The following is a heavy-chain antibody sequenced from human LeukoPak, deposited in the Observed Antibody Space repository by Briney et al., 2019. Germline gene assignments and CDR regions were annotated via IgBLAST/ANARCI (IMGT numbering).Heavy chain of an antibody. V-gene: IGHV4-61*01. Sequence: SETLSLTCTVSGGSVSSGSNYWIWIRQPPGKGLEWTGYIYNSGSTSYNPSLKSRVTISVDTSKNQFSLKLSSVTAADTAVYYCARAETLYYFDYWGQGTLVTVSS. J-gene: IGHJ4*02. D-gene: IGHD5-24*01. CDR1: GGSVSSGSNY. CDR3: ARAETLYYFDY. CDR2: IYNSGST.